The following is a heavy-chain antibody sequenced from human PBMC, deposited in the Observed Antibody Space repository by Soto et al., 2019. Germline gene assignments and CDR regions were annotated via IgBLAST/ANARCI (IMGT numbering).Heavy chain of an antibody. Sequence: QVQLQQWGAGLLKPSETLSLTCAVYGGSFSGYYWSWIRQPPGKGLEWIGEINHSGSTNYNPSLKSRVTITVYTNKNQLSLKLRSVNDEDTAVYYCARGRRERTTVNIRRKRVFTFDYWGQGTMVPVSA. CDR3: ARGRRERTTVNIRRKRVFTFDY. J-gene: IGHJ4*02. CDR2: INHSGST. V-gene: IGHV4-34*01. CDR1: GGSFSGYY. D-gene: IGHD4-17*01.